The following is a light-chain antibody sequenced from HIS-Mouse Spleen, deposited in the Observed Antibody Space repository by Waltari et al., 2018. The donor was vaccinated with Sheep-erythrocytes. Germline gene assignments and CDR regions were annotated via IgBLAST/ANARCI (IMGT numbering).Light chain of an antibody. J-gene: IGLJ2*01. CDR3: QAWDSSTAV. V-gene: IGLV3-1*01. CDR1: KLGDKY. Sequence: SYELTQPPSVSVSPGQTASITCSGDKLGDKYACWYQQKPGQSPVLVIYQYSKRPSGIPERFSGSNSGNTATLTIGGTQAMDEADYCCQAWDSSTAVFGGGTKLTVL. CDR2: QYS.